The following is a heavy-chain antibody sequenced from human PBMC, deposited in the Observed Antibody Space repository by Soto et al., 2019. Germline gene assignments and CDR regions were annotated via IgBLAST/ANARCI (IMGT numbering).Heavy chain of an antibody. CDR2: ITHDGVTT. D-gene: IGHD5-18*01. V-gene: IGHV3-30*18. Sequence: QVDLVESGGGVVQPGRPLRLSCAASGFSFSSHGMHWVRQGPGKGLEWLAVITHDGVTTYYADSVKGRFSVSRDNAKNTLYPQMNRLGAEDTAQNYCAKVREDTTLAFDHWGQGTLVTVSS. CDR1: GFSFSSHG. J-gene: IGHJ4*02. CDR3: AKVREDTTLAFDH.